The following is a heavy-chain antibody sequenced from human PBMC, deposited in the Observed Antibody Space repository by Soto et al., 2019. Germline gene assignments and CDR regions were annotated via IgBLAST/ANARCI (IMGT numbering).Heavy chain of an antibody. CDR3: ARDRGIVVVPAAMGAFDL. V-gene: IGHV4-31*03. Sequence: QVQLQESGPGLVKPSQTLSLTCTVSGGSSSSGGYYWSWIRQHPGKGLEWIGYIYYSESTYYNPSLKTGVTISVDPSNNHVSLKLSSVTAADTAGYYCARDRGIVVVPAAMGAFDLWGQGTMVTVSS. CDR1: GGSSSSGGYY. CDR2: IYYSEST. J-gene: IGHJ3*01. D-gene: IGHD2-2*01.